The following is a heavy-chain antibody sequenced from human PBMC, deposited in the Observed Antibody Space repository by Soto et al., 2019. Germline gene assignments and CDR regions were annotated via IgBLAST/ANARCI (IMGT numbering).Heavy chain of an antibody. V-gene: IGHV4-4*02. CDR2: ISHSGST. J-gene: IGHJ4*02. D-gene: IGHD6-13*01. Sequence: SETLSLTCAVSGGSISSSEWWTWVRQPPGKGLEWVGEISHSGSTNYKPSLKSRVTMSVDKSTNHFSLNLRSVTAADTAFYYCASRSASGPYWGQGILGTVSS. CDR3: ASRSASGPY. CDR1: GGSISSSEW.